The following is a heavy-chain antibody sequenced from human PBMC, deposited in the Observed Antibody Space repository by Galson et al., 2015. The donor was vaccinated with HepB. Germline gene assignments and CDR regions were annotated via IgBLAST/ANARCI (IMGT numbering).Heavy chain of an antibody. J-gene: IGHJ4*02. V-gene: IGHV3-48*03. CDR3: AIDDALWSSYFDS. Sequence: SLRLSCAASGFTFGAYEMNWVRQAPGKGLEWISYISSNGYMIYYAESVKGRFTVSRDNARNSLYLQMNSLRVEDTAVYYCAIDDALWSSYFDSWGQGILVTVSS. CDR2: ISSNGYMI. D-gene: IGHD3-10*01. CDR1: GFTFGAYE.